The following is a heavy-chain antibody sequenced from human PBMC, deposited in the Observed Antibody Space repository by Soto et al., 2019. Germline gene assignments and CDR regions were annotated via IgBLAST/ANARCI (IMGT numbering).Heavy chain of an antibody. CDR3: ARDQAAAGTFFAY. CDR1: GGSISSSSYY. V-gene: IGHV4-31*03. Sequence: PSETLSLTCTVSGGSISSSSYYWGWIRQPPGKGLEWIGYIYYSGTTYFNPSLKSRLTMSVDTSKNQFSLKLSSVTAADTAVYYCARDQAAAGTFFAYWGHGSLVTVSS. J-gene: IGHJ4*01. D-gene: IGHD6-13*01. CDR2: IYYSGTT.